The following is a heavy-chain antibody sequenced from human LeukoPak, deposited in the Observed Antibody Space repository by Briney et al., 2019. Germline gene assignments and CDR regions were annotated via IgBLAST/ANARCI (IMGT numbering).Heavy chain of an antibody. CDR2: INGDGRTT. D-gene: IGHD3-10*01. Sequence: PGGSLRLSCAASRFSFSSNWMYWVRQAPGKGLEWVSRINGDGRTTHYAESMKGRFTISRDNAKNTLYLQMNTLRAEDTPVYYCLRRLEKVPLSMGVYYYYYMDVWGKGTSVTVSS. J-gene: IGHJ6*03. CDR1: RFSFSSNW. V-gene: IGHV3-74*01. CDR3: LRRLEKVPLSMGVYYYYYMDV.